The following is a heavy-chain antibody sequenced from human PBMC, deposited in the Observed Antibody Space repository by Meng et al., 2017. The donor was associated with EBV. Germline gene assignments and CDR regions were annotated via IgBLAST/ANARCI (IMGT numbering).Heavy chain of an antibody. Sequence: QVQLVEAGGGVVQPGRSLRLSCAASGFTFSGYGMFWVRQAPGKGPEWVAILPSDGGNTYYSDSVKGRFTISRDNSKKTLYLQMNSLRAEDTAVHYCARDLSGRFDPWGQGTLVTVSS. CDR1: GFTFSGYG. D-gene: IGHD1-26*01. CDR3: ARDLSGRFDP. J-gene: IGHJ5*02. V-gene: IGHV3-30*03. CDR2: LPSDGGNT.